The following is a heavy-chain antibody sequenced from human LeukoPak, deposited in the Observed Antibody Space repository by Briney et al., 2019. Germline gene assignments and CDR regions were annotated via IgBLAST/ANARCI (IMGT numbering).Heavy chain of an antibody. D-gene: IGHD1-26*01. CDR1: GGSISSYY. J-gene: IGHJ4*02. CDR2: LSYRGST. V-gene: IGHV4-59*01. CDR3: ARLGGSSQFDY. Sequence: PSETLSLTCKVSGGSISSYYWSGIRQPPGRGLEGIGYLSYRGSTTANPSLKSRVAVSLVTSKSPFSLKLRSVTAADTAVYSCARLGGSSQFDYCGQGILVTVSS.